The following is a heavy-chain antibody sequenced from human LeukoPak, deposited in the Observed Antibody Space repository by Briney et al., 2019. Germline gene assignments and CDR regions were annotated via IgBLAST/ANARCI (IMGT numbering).Heavy chain of an antibody. CDR3: ARGPLLWFGELLGDY. CDR2: IWYDGGNK. J-gene: IGHJ4*02. CDR1: GLNFRNYG. D-gene: IGHD3-10*01. Sequence: PGGSLRLSCAASGLNFRNYGMHWVRQAPSKGLEWVAVIWYDGGNKYVEDSVKGRFTISREHDKVMLYVQMCSLRADGTAVYYCARGPLLWFGELLGDYWGQGTLVTVSS. V-gene: IGHV3-33*01.